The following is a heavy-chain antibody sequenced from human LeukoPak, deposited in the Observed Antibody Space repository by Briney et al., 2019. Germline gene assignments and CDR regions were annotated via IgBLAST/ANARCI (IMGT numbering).Heavy chain of an antibody. D-gene: IGHD6-13*01. J-gene: IGHJ4*02. CDR1: GYTFTSYG. CDR3: ASYSSSWYSFDY. CDR2: ISAYNGNT. Sequence: ASVKVSCKASGYTFTSYGISWVRQAPGQGLEWMGWISAYNGNTNYAQKLQGRVTMTTDTSTSTAYMELRSLRSDDTAVYYCASYSSSWYSFDYWGQGTLVTVSS. V-gene: IGHV1-18*01.